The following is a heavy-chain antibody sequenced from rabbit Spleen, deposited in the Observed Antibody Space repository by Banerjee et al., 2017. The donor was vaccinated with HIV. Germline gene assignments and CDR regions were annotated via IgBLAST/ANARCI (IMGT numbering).Heavy chain of an antibody. CDR2: IDGGSGGFT. Sequence: QEQLEESGGDLVKPEGSLTLTCKASGIDFSAYYYMCWVRQAPGKGLEWIGCIDGGSGGFTYYASWAKGRFSCSKTSSTTVTLQMTSLTAADTATYFCARDGAGGSYFALWGQGTLVTVS. CDR1: GIDFSAYYY. D-gene: IGHD8-1*01. J-gene: IGHJ6*01. V-gene: IGHV1S45*01. CDR3: ARDGAGGSYFAL.